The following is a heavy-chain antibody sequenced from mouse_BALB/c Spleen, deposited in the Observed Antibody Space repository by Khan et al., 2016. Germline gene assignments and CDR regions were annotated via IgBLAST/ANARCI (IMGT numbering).Heavy chain of an antibody. J-gene: IGHJ1*01. CDR3: ARPYYAYGYFDV. Sequence: QIQLVQSGPELKKPGETVKISCKATGYTFTAYSIHWVKQAPGKGLKWMGWINTETGEPTYADDFEGRFAFSLEASASTAYLQINTLKNEDTATXYCARPYYAYGYFDVWGAGTTVTVSS. CDR1: GYTFTAYS. D-gene: IGHD1-1*01. CDR2: INTETGEP. V-gene: IGHV9-2-1*01.